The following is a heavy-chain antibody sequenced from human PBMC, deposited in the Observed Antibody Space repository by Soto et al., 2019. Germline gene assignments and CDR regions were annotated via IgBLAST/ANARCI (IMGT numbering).Heavy chain of an antibody. CDR2: ISSSSSYI. Sequence: GGSLRLSCAASGFTFSSYSMNWVRQAPGKGLEWVSSISSSSSYIYYANSVKGRFTISRDNDKNSLYLQMNSLRAEDTAVYYCWGDVLSDYYYGMDIWGQGTTVTVSS. D-gene: IGHD3-16*01. CDR3: WGDVLSDYYYGMDI. J-gene: IGHJ6*02. V-gene: IGHV3-21*01. CDR1: GFTFSSYS.